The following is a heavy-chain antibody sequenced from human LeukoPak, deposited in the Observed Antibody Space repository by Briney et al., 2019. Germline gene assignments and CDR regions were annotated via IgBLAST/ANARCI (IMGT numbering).Heavy chain of an antibody. V-gene: IGHV3-48*01. Sequence: GGSLRLSCAASGFTFSSYCMTWVRQAPGKGLEWVSYISGNSSTIYYADSVKGRFTISRDNSKNTLYLQMSSLTAEDTAVYYCARSSGWFGELWGQGTLVTVSS. CDR1: GFTFSSYC. CDR2: ISGNSSTI. CDR3: ARSSGWFGEL. D-gene: IGHD3-10*01. J-gene: IGHJ4*02.